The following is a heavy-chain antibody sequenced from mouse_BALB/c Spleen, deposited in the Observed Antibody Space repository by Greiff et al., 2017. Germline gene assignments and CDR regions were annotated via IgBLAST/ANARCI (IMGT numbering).Heavy chain of an antibody. D-gene: IGHD2-4*01. Sequence: EVHLVESGGGLVKPGGSLKLSCAASGFTFSSYAMSWVRQTPEKRLEWVATISRGGSYTYYPDSVKGRFTISRDNATNTLYLQMSSLRSEDTAMYYCARQNDYDWDIDVWGAGTTVTVSS. CDR2: ISRGGSYT. CDR1: GFTFSSYA. V-gene: IGHV5-9-3*01. J-gene: IGHJ1*01. CDR3: ARQNDYDWDIDV.